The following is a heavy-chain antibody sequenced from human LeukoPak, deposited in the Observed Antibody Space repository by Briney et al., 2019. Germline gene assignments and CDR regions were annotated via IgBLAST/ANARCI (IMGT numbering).Heavy chain of an antibody. J-gene: IGHJ3*02. Sequence: GGSLRLSCAASGFTFSNYNMNWVRQTPGKGLEWVSSISSSSRYIYYVDSVKGRFTISRDNAKNSLYLQMNSLRAEDTAVYYCASTSSSWYAGAFDIWGQGTVVTVSS. CDR2: ISSSSRYI. CDR1: GFTFSNYN. V-gene: IGHV3-21*01. CDR3: ASTSSSWYAGAFDI. D-gene: IGHD6-13*01.